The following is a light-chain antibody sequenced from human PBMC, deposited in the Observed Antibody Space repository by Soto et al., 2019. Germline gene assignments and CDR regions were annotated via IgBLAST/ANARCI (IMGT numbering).Light chain of an antibody. Sequence: EIVMTQSPGTLSLFPGERATLSCLASQSVSSSYLAWYKQKHGQAPRLLIYNTSNRASGIPDRISGSGSGTDFSLTISGLEPEDFAVYYCQLYGRTPPWTFGQGTKVDI. V-gene: IGKV3-20*01. CDR1: QSVSSSY. J-gene: IGKJ1*01. CDR3: QLYGRTPPWT. CDR2: NTS.